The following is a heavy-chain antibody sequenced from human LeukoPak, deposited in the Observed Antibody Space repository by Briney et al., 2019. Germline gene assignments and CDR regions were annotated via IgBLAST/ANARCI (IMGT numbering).Heavy chain of an antibody. Sequence: PSETLSLTCAVYGGSFSGYYWSWIRQPPGKGLEWIGDINYTGNTNYNPSLKSRISMSVDTSKNQFSLKLSSVTAADPALYYCAILLPSDSGYSDYWRQGTLVTVSS. CDR1: GGSFSGYY. V-gene: IGHV4-34*10. CDR2: INYTGNT. J-gene: IGHJ4*02. D-gene: IGHD5-12*01. CDR3: AILLPSDSGYSDY.